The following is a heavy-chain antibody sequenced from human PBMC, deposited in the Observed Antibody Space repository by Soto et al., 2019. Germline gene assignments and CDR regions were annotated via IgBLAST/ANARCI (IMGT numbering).Heavy chain of an antibody. J-gene: IGHJ5*02. CDR3: ARMYTPMDGGGNWFDP. Sequence: QVQLVQSGAEVKKPGASVKVSCKPSGYTFTNDDINRVRQATGLGLEWMGWMNPNSGNTGYAQNFQGRVTMTRNTSISTAYMELSSLRSEDTAVYYCARMYTPMDGGGNWFDPWGQGTLVTVSS. CDR2: MNPNSGNT. CDR1: GYTFTNDD. V-gene: IGHV1-8*01. D-gene: IGHD5-18*01.